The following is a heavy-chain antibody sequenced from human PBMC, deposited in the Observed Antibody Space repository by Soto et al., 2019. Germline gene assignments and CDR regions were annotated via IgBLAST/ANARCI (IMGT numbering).Heavy chain of an antibody. D-gene: IGHD1-26*01. CDR2: IWYDGSNK. J-gene: IGHJ3*02. CDR3: ARDVLIVGRTDAFDI. V-gene: IGHV3-33*01. Sequence: GGSLRLSCAASGFTFSSYGMHWVRQAPGKGLEWVAVIWYDGSNKYYADSVKGRFTISRDNSKNTLYLQMNSLRAEDTAVYYCARDVLIVGRTDAFDIWGQGTTVTVSS. CDR1: GFTFSSYG.